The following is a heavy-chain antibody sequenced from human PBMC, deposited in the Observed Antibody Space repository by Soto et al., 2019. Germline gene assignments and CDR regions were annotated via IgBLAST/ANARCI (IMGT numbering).Heavy chain of an antibody. CDR3: ARCEVWARLGGVSWFGP. V-gene: IGHV1-3*01. CDR1: GYTFARFA. CDR2: INADNGQT. D-gene: IGHD2-8*02. J-gene: IGHJ5*02. Sequence: GASVKVSCKASGYTFARFAVHWVRQAPGQSLEWMGWINADNGQTKYSQNFQGRITMTRDKSANTVYLEVHSLRSQDTAFYYCARCEVWARLGGVSWFGPWGQGTLGSVSS.